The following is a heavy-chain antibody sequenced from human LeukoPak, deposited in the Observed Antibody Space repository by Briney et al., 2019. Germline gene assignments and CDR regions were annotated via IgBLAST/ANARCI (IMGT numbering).Heavy chain of an antibody. D-gene: IGHD2-15*01. Sequence: PSETLSLTCTVSGGSISSGDYYWSWIRQPPGKGLEWIGYIYYSGSTYYNPSLKSRVTLSVDTSKNQFSLKLSSVTAADTAVYYCARLASGYCSGGSCYGNWFDPWGQGTLVTVSS. V-gene: IGHV4-30-4*01. CDR1: GGSISSGDYY. CDR2: IYYSGST. J-gene: IGHJ5*02. CDR3: ARLASGYCSGGSCYGNWFDP.